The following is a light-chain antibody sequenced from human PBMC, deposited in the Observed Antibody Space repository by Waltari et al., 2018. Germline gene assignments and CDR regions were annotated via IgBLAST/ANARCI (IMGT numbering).Light chain of an antibody. CDR2: LGF. Sequence: DIVMTQSQLLLPATPGDPASIPCRSSQSLLYNGKDYLSCYVQKPRQVPQLLMPLGFSHASGVAERFSGSISGTDFTLRISRVESEDVGLYYCMQGRQPGYTFGQGTKLEIK. J-gene: IGKJ2*01. V-gene: IGKV2-28*01. CDR1: QSLLYNGKDY. CDR3: MQGRQPGYT.